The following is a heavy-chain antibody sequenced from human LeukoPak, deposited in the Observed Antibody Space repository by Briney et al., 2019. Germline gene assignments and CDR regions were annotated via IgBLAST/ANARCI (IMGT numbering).Heavy chain of an antibody. CDR1: GFTLSTYM. CDR2: ICCSRGAI. J-gene: IGHJ4*02. V-gene: IGHV3-48*01. D-gene: IGHD5-12*01. CDR3: ATNEWIDY. Sequence: GGALRLSSSPSGFTLSTYMINWVRPAPGNGLDWVSYICCSRGAICCAASVKGHFTISRDNAKNSLYLQMNSLRAEDTAVYYCATNEWIDYWGQGTLVTVSS.